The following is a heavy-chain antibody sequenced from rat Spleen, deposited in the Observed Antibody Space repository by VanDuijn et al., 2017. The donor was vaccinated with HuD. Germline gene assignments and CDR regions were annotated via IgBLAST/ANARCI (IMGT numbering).Heavy chain of an antibody. Sequence: QVQLKESGPGLVQPSQTLSLTCTVSGFSLTSYHVTWVRQPPGKGLEWMGLIWTGGSTAYNSLLESRLRISRDTSKSQVFLKMNSLQTEDTAIYFCTSPFRWFAYWGQGTLVTVSS. J-gene: IGHJ3*01. CDR1: GFSLTSYH. V-gene: IGHV2-43*01. CDR2: IWTGGST. CDR3: TSPFRWFAY.